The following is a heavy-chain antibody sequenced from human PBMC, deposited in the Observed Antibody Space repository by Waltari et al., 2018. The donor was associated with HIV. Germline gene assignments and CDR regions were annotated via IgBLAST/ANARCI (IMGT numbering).Heavy chain of an antibody. CDR2: ISSSSSTI. CDR3: ARDPKVHGFDY. V-gene: IGHV3-48*01. Sequence: EVQLVESGGGLVQPGGSLRLSCAASGFTFSSYSMNWVRQAPGKGLEWVSYISSSSSTIYYADSVKGRFTISRDNAKNSLYLQMNSLRAEDTAVYYGARDPKVHGFDYWGQGTLVTVSS. CDR1: GFTFSSYS. J-gene: IGHJ4*02.